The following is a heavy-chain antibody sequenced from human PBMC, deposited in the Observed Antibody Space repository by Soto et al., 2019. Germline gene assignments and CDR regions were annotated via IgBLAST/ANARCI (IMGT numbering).Heavy chain of an antibody. CDR3: ARDEMATTSYYYYGMDV. CDR2: TYSGGST. CDR1: GFTVSTKY. J-gene: IGHJ6*02. D-gene: IGHD5-12*01. Sequence: GGSLRLSCAASGFTVSTKYMRWVRQAPGKGLEWVSVTYSGGSTFYADSVKGRFTISRDNSKNTLYLQMNSLRAEDTAVYYCARDEMATTSYYYYGMDVWGQGTTVTVSS. V-gene: IGHV3-66*02.